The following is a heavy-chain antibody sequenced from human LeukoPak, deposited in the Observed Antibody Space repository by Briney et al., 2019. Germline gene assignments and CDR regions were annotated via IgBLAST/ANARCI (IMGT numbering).Heavy chain of an antibody. D-gene: IGHD5-24*01. CDR1: GYTFTSYG. Sequence: ASVKVSCKASGYTFTSYGISWVRQAPGQGLEWMGWISAYNGNTNYAQKLQGRVTTTTDTSTSTAYMELRSLRSDDTAVYYCARDRGFGGDGYNSFDYWDQGTLVTVSS. J-gene: IGHJ4*02. V-gene: IGHV1-18*01. CDR3: ARDRGFGGDGYNSFDY. CDR2: ISAYNGNT.